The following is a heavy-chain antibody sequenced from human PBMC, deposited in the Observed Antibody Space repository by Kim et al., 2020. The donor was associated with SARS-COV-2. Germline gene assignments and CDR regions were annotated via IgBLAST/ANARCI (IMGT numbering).Heavy chain of an antibody. CDR1: GFTFSSYG. J-gene: IGHJ4*02. D-gene: IGHD4-17*01. V-gene: IGHV3-33*08. Sequence: GGSLRLSCAASGFTFSSYGMHWVRQAPGKGLEWVAVIWYDGSNKYYADSVKGRFTISRDNSKNTLYLQMNSLRAEDTAVYYCARDHPGADGDPYYFDYWGQGTLVTVSS. CDR3: ARDHPGADGDPYYFDY. CDR2: IWYDGSNK.